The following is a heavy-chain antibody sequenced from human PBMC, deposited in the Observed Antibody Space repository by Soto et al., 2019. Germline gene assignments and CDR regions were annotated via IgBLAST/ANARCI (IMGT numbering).Heavy chain of an antibody. V-gene: IGHV1-24*01. CDR1: GYTLTELS. CDR2: FDPEDGET. Sequence: VKVSCKVSGYTLTELSMHWVRQAPGKGLEWMGGFDPEDGETIYAQKFQGRVTMTEDTSTDTAYMELSSLRSEDTAVYYCATVERSRAQAFDIWGQGTMVTVSS. J-gene: IGHJ3*02. D-gene: IGHD1-1*01. CDR3: ATVERSRAQAFDI.